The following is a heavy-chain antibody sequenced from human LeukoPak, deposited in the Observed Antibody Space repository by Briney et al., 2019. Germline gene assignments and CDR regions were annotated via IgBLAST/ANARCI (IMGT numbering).Heavy chain of an antibody. J-gene: IGHJ4*02. CDR1: GCSISTSGYY. Sequence: SGTLSLTCTVSGCSISTSGYYWDCVRQPPGKNLESFGSVASVECTSHTSLRRRVTLPLEAANHQFSLRLTSVTAADTAVYYCVRETSGSSGTEYWGQGTLVTVSS. CDR3: VRETSGSSGTEY. CDR2: VASVECT. D-gene: IGHD6-19*01. V-gene: IGHV4-39*07.